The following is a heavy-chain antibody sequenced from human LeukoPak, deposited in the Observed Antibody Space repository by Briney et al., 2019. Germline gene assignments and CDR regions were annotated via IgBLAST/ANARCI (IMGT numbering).Heavy chain of an antibody. CDR3: ARAIIYLRGYSYGYTVPISYFDY. Sequence: NPSETLSLTCTVSGGSVSSGSYYWSWIRQPPGKGLEWIGYIYYSGSTNYNPSLKSRVTISVDTSKNQFSLKLSSVTAADTAVYYCARAIIYLRGYSYGYTVPISYFDYWGQGTLVTVSS. CDR2: IYYSGST. V-gene: IGHV4-61*01. J-gene: IGHJ4*02. D-gene: IGHD5-18*01. CDR1: GGSVSSGSYY.